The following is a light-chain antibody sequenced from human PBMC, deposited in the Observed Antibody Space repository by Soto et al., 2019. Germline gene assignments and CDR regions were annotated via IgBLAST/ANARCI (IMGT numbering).Light chain of an antibody. CDR1: QSVSSD. CDR3: QQYHNWPPWT. CDR2: GAS. Sequence: EIVISQSPATLSVSPGEKATLSCRASQSVSSDVAWYQQKSGQAPRLLMYGASTRASGIPARFSGSGSGTEFTLTITSLQSEDVAVYYCQQYHNWPPWTFGPGTEV. V-gene: IGKV3-15*01. J-gene: IGKJ1*01.